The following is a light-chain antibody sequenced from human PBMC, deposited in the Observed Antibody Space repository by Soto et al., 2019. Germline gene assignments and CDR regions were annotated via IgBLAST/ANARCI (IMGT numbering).Light chain of an antibody. CDR2: AAS. Sequence: DMQMPQYTSSLSASVGDRVTITCRASQSISSYLNWYQQKPGKAPKLLIYAASSLQSGVPSRFSGSGSGTDFTLTISSRQPEDFATYYCQQSYSTPWTFGQGTRLEIK. J-gene: IGKJ5*01. CDR3: QQSYSTPWT. CDR1: QSISSY. V-gene: IGKV1-39*01.